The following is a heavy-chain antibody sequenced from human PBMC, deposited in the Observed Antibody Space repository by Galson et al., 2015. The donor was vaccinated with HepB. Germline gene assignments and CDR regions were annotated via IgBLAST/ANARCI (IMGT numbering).Heavy chain of an antibody. Sequence: ETLSLTYTVYGGSITSSLYFWGWVRQPPGKGLEWIGNIYYSGNTYYNSSLKSRITISVDTSKNQFSLKLTSVTAADTAVYYCVRLNSMLRAFWGTQYYFDYWGQGTLVTVSS. CDR3: VRLNSMLRAFWGTQYYFDY. J-gene: IGHJ4*02. CDR1: GGSITSSLYF. V-gene: IGHV4-39*01. D-gene: IGHD3-10*01. CDR2: IYYSGNT.